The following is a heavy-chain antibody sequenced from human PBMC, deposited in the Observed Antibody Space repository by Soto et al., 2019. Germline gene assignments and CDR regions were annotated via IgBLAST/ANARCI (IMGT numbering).Heavy chain of an antibody. D-gene: IGHD3-3*01. V-gene: IGHV3-15*01. Sequence: EVQLVESGGGLVKPGGSLRLSCAASGFTFSNAWMSWVRQAPGKGLEWVGRIKSKTDGGTTDYAAHVKGRFTISRDDSKSTLYLQMNSLKTEDTAVYYCTTDPHYEFWSGYFYWGQGTLVTVSS. CDR1: GFTFSNAW. J-gene: IGHJ4*02. CDR2: IKSKTDGGTT. CDR3: TTDPHYEFWSGYFY.